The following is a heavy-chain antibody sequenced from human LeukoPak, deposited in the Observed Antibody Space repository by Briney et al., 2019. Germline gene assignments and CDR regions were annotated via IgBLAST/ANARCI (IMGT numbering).Heavy chain of an antibody. J-gene: IGHJ4*02. V-gene: IGHV4-61*01. CDR3: ARDHGYSYGEPRSDY. CDR1: GGSVSSGSYY. Sequence: SETLSLTCTVSGGSVSSGSYYWSWIRQPPGKGLEWIGYIYYSGSTNYNPSLESRVTISVDTSKNQFSLKLSSVTAADTAVYYCARDHGYSYGEPRSDYWGQGTLVTVSS. CDR2: IYYSGST. D-gene: IGHD5-18*01.